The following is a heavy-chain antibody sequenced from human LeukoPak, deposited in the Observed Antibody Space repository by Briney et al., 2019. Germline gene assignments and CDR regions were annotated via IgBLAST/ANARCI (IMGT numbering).Heavy chain of an antibody. D-gene: IGHD5-18*01. CDR2: INHSGST. CDR1: GGSFSGYY. CDR3: ARNPSRVDTAMVMGY. J-gene: IGHJ4*02. Sequence: SETPSLTCAVYGGSFSGYYWTWIRQPPGKGLEWIGEINHSGSTNYNPALKSRVTMSVDTSNNQFSLRLSSVTAADTAVYYCARNPSRVDTAMVMGYWGQGTLVTVSS. V-gene: IGHV4-34*01.